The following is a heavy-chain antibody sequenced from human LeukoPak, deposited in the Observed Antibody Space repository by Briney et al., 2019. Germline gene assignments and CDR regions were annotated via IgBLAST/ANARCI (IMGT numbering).Heavy chain of an antibody. V-gene: IGHV3-30*03. CDR2: IADDGGVK. CDR1: GITFSRHG. D-gene: IGHD3-3*01. Sequence: GGSLRPSCVASGITFSRHGMDWVRQAPGKGLEWVAVIADDGGVKQYADSVEGRFTVSRDNSKNTLYLQMNGLSVEDTAIYYCAREATWGEWYFDHWGQGTPVTVSS. J-gene: IGHJ4*02. CDR3: AREATWGEWYFDH.